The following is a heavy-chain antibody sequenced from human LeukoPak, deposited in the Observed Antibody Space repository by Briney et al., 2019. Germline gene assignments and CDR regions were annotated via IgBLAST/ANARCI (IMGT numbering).Heavy chain of an antibody. J-gene: IGHJ4*02. V-gene: IGHV4-34*01. D-gene: IGHD3-22*01. CDR3: ARGYYDSSGYSCFDY. Sequence: PSETLSLTCAVYGGSFSGYYWSWIRQPPGKGLEWIGEINHSGSTNYNPSLKSRVTISVDTSKNQFSLKLSSVTAADTAVYYCARGYYDSSGYSCFDYWGQGTLVTVSS. CDR1: GGSFSGYY. CDR2: INHSGST.